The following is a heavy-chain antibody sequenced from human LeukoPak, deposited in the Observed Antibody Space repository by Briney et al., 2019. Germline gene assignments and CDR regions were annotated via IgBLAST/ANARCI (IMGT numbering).Heavy chain of an antibody. V-gene: IGHV3-30*04. Sequence: GGSLRLSCAASGFTFSSYAMHWVRQAPGKGLEWVAVISYDGSNKYYADSVKGRFTISRDNSKNTLYLQMNSLRAEDTAVYYCARDLGATTGVFDYWGQGTLDTVSS. D-gene: IGHD1-26*01. CDR2: ISYDGSNK. CDR3: ARDLGATTGVFDY. J-gene: IGHJ4*02. CDR1: GFTFSSYA.